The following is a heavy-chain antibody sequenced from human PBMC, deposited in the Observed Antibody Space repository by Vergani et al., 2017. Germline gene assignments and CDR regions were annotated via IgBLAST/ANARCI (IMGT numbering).Heavy chain of an antibody. D-gene: IGHD3-10*01. J-gene: IGHJ4*02. V-gene: IGHV3-23*01. Sequence: EVQLLESGGGLVQPGGSLRLSCAASGFSFSTYAMSWVRQAPGKGLVWVSAISGSGFSTYYVDSVKGRFTISRDNSKNMLFLQMNNLRTEDTAIYYCAKQYVVSGNYLFDYWGQGTLVTVSS. CDR3: AKQYVVSGNYLFDY. CDR2: ISGSGFST. CDR1: GFSFSTYA.